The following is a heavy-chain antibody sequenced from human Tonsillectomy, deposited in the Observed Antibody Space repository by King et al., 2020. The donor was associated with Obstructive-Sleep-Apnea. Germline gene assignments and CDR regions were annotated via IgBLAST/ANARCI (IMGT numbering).Heavy chain of an antibody. V-gene: IGHV4-34*01. J-gene: IGHJ5*02. D-gene: IGHD6-13*01. Sequence: VQLQQWGAGLLKPSETLSLTCAVYGGSFSGYYWSWIRQPPGKGLEWIGEINHSGSTNYNPSLKSRVTISVDTSKNQFPLKLSSLTAADTAVYYCATVSLAASGTGWFDPWGQGTLVTVSS. CDR2: INHSGST. CDR1: GGSFSGYY. CDR3: ATVSLAASGTGWFDP.